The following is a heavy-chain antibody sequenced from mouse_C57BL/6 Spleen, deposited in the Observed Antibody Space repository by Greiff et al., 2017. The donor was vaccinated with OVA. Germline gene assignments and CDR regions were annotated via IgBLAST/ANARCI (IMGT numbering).Heavy chain of an antibody. J-gene: IGHJ2*01. V-gene: IGHV1-69*01. CDR1: GYTFTSYW. D-gene: IGHD2-5*01. CDR2: IDPSDSYT. CDR3: ARVGDSNFDY. Sequence: QVQLQQSGAELVMPGASVKLSCKASGYTFTSYWMHWVKQRPGQGLEWIGEIDPSDSYTNYNQKFKGKSTLTVDKSSSTAYMQLSSLTSEDSAVYYCARVGDSNFDYWGQGTTLTVSS.